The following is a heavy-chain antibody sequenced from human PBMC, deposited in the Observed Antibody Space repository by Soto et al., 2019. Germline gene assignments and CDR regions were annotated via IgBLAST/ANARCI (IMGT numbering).Heavy chain of an antibody. CDR3: ARGVRRPRSWYSDY. D-gene: IGHD6-13*01. CDR2: IHDSGST. CDR1: GESFSGYY. Sequence: KASETLSLTCAVYGESFSGYYWSWIRQPPGKGLEWIGEIHDSGSTNYNPSLKSRLIISVDTSRNQFSLKLSSVTAADTAVYYCARGVRRPRSWYSDYWGQGTLVTVSS. V-gene: IGHV4-34*01. J-gene: IGHJ4*02.